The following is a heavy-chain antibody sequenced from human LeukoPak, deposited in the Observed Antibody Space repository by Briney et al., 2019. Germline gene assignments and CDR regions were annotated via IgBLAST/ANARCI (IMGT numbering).Heavy chain of an antibody. CDR1: GYTFTSYG. D-gene: IGHD3-22*01. V-gene: IGHV1-18*01. J-gene: IGHJ5*02. CDR3: ARALTVVADHNWFDP. Sequence: EASVKVSCKASGYTFTSYGISWVRRAPGQGLEWMGWISAYNGNTNYAQKLQGRVTMTTDTSTSTAYMELRSLRSDDTAVYYCARALTVVADHNWFDPWGQGTLVTVSS. CDR2: ISAYNGNT.